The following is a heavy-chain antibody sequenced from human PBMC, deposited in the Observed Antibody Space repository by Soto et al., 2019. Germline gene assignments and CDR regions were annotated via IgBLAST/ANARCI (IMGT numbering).Heavy chain of an antibody. D-gene: IGHD3-16*01. CDR2: ISGSGGST. Sequence: GSLRLSCAASGFTFSSYAMSWVRQAPGKGLEWVSAISGSGGSTYYADSVKGRFTISRDNSKNTLYLQMNSLRAEDTAVYYCAKPPPRIRWGEDYYGMDVWGQGTTVTVSS. J-gene: IGHJ6*02. CDR3: AKPPPRIRWGEDYYGMDV. V-gene: IGHV3-23*01. CDR1: GFTFSSYA.